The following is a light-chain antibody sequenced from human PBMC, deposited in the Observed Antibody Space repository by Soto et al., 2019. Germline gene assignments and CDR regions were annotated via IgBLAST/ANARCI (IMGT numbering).Light chain of an antibody. V-gene: IGKV3-15*01. CDR1: QSISIN. CDR3: QQYNNWIT. CDR2: AAS. Sequence: EVVMKLSPATLSVSQGERAILSCRASQSISINLAWYQQKPGQAPRLLIYAASNRATGVPARFSGGWSGTEFTLTISSLQSEDFAVYYCQQYNNWITFAQGTRLAIK. J-gene: IGKJ5*01.